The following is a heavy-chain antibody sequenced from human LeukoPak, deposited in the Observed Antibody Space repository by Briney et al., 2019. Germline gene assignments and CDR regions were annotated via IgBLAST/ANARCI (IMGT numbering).Heavy chain of an antibody. CDR3: ARPETQYSSGLDGFDI. J-gene: IGHJ3*02. V-gene: IGHV3-74*01. CDR2: INSDGSRT. D-gene: IGHD6-19*01. CDR1: GFTFSNFW. Sequence: GGSLRLSCAASGFTFSNFWMHWVRQAPGKGLVWVSRINSDGSRTTYADSVKGRFTISRDNAKNTLYLQMNSLRTEDTAVYYCARPETQYSSGLDGFDIWGQGTMVTVSS.